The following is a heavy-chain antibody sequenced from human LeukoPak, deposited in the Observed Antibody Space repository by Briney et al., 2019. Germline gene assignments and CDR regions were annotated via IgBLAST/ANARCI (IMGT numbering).Heavy chain of an antibody. CDR3: AKPFNWNYVNWFDP. Sequence: GGSLRLSCAASGFTFSSYAMSWVRQAPGKGLEWVSAIRGSGGSTYYADSVKGRFTISRDNSKNTLYLQMNSLRAEDTAVYYCAKPFNWNYVNWFDPWGQGTLVTVSS. V-gene: IGHV3-23*01. CDR2: IRGSGGST. CDR1: GFTFSSYA. J-gene: IGHJ5*02. D-gene: IGHD1-7*01.